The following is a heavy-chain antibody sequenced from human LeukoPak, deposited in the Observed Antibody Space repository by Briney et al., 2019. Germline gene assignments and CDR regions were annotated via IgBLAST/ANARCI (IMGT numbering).Heavy chain of an antibody. Sequence: ESGPTLVKPTQTLTLTCTFSGLSLSTSGMCVSWIRQPPGKALEWLARIDWDDDKYYSTSLKTRLTISKDTSKNQVVLTMTNMDPVDTATYYCARIDERIAVADYWGQGTLVTVSS. V-gene: IGHV2-70*11. J-gene: IGHJ4*02. CDR1: GLSLSTSGMC. CDR2: IDWDDDK. CDR3: ARIDERIAVADY. D-gene: IGHD6-19*01.